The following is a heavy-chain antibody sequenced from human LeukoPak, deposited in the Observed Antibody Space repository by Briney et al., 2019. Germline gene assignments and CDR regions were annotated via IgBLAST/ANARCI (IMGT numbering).Heavy chain of an antibody. CDR3: ARDRGLTVDY. Sequence: PGGSLRLSCAASGFTFSSYWMHWVRQAAGKGLLWVSLISTDGSRTTYADSVKGRFTISRDNAKNTLYLQMDSLRAEDTAVYFCARDRGLTVDYWGQGTLVTVSS. V-gene: IGHV3-74*01. CDR2: ISTDGSRT. CDR1: GFTFSSYW. J-gene: IGHJ4*02. D-gene: IGHD3-10*01.